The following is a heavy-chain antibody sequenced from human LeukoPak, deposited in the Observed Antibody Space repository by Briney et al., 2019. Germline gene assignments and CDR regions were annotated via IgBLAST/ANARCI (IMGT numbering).Heavy chain of an antibody. CDR2: IYYSGST. V-gene: IGHV4-39*01. CDR3: ARHLDFWSGLGYMDV. Sequence: PSETLSLTCTVSGGSISSSSYYWGWIRQPPGKGLEWIGSIYYSGSTYYNPSLKSRVTISVDTSKNQFSLKLSSVTAADTAVYYCARHLDFWSGLGYMDVWGKGTTVTVSS. D-gene: IGHD3-3*01. CDR1: GGSISSSSYY. J-gene: IGHJ6*03.